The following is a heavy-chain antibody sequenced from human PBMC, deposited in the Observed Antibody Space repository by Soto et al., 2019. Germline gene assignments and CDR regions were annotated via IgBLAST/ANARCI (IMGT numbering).Heavy chain of an antibody. D-gene: IGHD2-15*01. Sequence: SETLSLTCTVSGGSIRSYYWSWIRQPPGKGLEWIGYINDSGSTNYNPSLKSRVTISVDTSKNQFSLKLSSVTAADTAVYYCARVGCSGGSCHPYYYYYGMDVWGQGTTVTVSS. CDR2: INDSGST. CDR1: GGSIRSYY. CDR3: ARVGCSGGSCHPYYYYYGMDV. V-gene: IGHV4-59*01. J-gene: IGHJ6*02.